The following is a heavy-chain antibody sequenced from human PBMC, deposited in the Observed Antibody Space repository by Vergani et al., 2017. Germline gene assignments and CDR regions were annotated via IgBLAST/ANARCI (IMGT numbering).Heavy chain of an antibody. CDR2: INTLTRSV. CDR1: GYSFVNYA. CDR3: ARWGVRDMSFEL. D-gene: IGHD3-10*01. V-gene: IGHV7-4-1*02. J-gene: IGHJ4*02. Sequence: QVQLVQSGSDLRKPGASVTLSCKASGYSFVNYAINWLRQAPGHGLEWMGWINTLTRSVTYAKDFTGRFVFSLDTSVSTAYLHLSSLKPEDSAVYYWARWGVRDMSFELWGPGALGTVSS.